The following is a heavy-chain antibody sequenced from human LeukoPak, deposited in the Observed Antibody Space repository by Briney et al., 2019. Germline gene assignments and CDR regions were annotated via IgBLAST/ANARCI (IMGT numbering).Heavy chain of an antibody. Sequence: ASVKVSCKASGYTFTSYDINWVRQATGQGLEWMGWMNPNSGNTGYAQKFQGRVTMTRNTSISTAYMELSSLRSEDTAVYYCARRIGRYCSGGSCYSGDYWGQGTLVTVSS. CDR2: MNPNSGNT. CDR3: ARRIGRYCSGGSCYSGDY. D-gene: IGHD2-15*01. V-gene: IGHV1-8*01. CDR1: GYTFTSYD. J-gene: IGHJ4*02.